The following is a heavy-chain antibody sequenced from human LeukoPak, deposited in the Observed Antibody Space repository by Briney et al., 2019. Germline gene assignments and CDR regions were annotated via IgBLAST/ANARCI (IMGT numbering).Heavy chain of an antibody. CDR1: GYTFTSYY. V-gene: IGHV1-2*02. J-gene: IGHJ4*02. Sequence: ASVKVSCKASGYTFTSYYMHWVRQAPGQGLEWMGWINPNSGGTNYAQKFQGRVTMTGDTSISTAYMELSRLRSDDTAVYYCASPGDCSSTSCLRYWGQGTLVTVSS. CDR2: INPNSGGT. CDR3: ASPGDCSSTSCLRY. D-gene: IGHD2-2*01.